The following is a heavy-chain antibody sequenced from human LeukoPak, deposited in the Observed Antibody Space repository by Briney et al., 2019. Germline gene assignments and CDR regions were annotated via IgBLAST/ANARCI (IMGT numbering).Heavy chain of an antibody. Sequence: SETLSLTCTVSGGFISSSSYYWGWIRQPPGKGLEWIVSIYHSGSTYYNPSLKSRVTISVDTSKNQFSPKLSSVTAADTAVYYCARDTLSWNLIGYWGQGTLVTVSS. CDR2: IYHSGST. J-gene: IGHJ4*02. D-gene: IGHD1-1*01. CDR1: GGFISSSSYY. V-gene: IGHV4-39*07. CDR3: ARDTLSWNLIGY.